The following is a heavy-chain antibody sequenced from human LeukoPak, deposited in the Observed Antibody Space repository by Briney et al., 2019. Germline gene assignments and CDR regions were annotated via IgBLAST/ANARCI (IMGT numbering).Heavy chain of an antibody. Sequence: SETLSLTCTVSGGSISSGDYYWGWIRQPPGKGLELIGYIYYSGSTYYNPSLKSRVTISLHTSKNQFSLKLSSVTAADTAVYYCARTEVSGGSEDYWGQGTLVTVSS. CDR1: GGSISSGDYY. V-gene: IGHV4-30-4*01. CDR3: ARTEVSGGSEDY. J-gene: IGHJ4*02. D-gene: IGHD6-19*01. CDR2: IYYSGST.